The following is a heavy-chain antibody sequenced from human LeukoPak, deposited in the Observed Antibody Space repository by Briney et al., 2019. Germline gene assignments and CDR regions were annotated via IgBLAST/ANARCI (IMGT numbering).Heavy chain of an antibody. J-gene: IGHJ3*02. V-gene: IGHV4-30-2*01. D-gene: IGHD3-22*01. CDR1: GVAISRGGYA. CDR3: ATRGDYSDTSGNSYDALDI. Sequence: PSETLSLTCAVSGVAISRGGYAWNWIRQPPGKGLEWIAYIYHSGTTYYNPSLKSRVTVSADPSKTQFSLKLTSVTAADTAVYYCATRGDYSDTSGNSYDALDIWGQGTMVTVSS. CDR2: IYHSGTT.